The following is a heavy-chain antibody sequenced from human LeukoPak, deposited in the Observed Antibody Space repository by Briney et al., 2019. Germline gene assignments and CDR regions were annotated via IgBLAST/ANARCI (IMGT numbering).Heavy chain of an antibody. V-gene: IGHV4-59*08. CDR3: ARLVWQQLVGGMDV. D-gene: IGHD6-13*01. J-gene: IGHJ6*02. Sequence: SETLSLTCTVSGGSISSYHWSWIRQPPGKGLEWIGYIYYSGSTNYNPSLKSRVTISVDTSKNQFSLKLSSVTAADTAVYYCARLVWQQLVGGMDVWGQGTTVTVSS. CDR1: GGSISSYH. CDR2: IYYSGST.